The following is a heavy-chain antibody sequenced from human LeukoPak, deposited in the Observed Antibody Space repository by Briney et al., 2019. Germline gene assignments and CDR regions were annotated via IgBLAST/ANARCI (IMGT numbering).Heavy chain of an antibody. CDR3: ARASNIVAPYYYYYTDV. D-gene: IGHD5-12*01. CDR2: INTNTGNP. J-gene: IGHJ6*03. V-gene: IGHV7-4-1*02. CDR1: GYTFTSYA. Sequence: ASVKVSCKASGYTFTSYAMNWVRQAPGQGLEWMGWINTNTGNPTYAQGFTGRFVFSLDTSVSTAYLQISSLKAEDTAVYYCARASNIVAPYYYYYTDVWGKGTTVTVSS.